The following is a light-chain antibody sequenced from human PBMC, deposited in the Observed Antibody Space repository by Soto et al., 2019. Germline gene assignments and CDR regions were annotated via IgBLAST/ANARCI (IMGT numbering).Light chain of an antibody. V-gene: IGKV1-17*01. J-gene: IGKJ1*01. CDR3: LRHSTSPLT. Sequence: DIQMTQFPSSLSASVGDRVTITCRASQGIRNDLAWYQQKPGKAPKRLIYAASSLQSGVPSRFSGSGSGTEFPLAISSLQPADFSTFYCLRHSTSPLTFGQGPKEEIK. CDR1: QGIRND. CDR2: AAS.